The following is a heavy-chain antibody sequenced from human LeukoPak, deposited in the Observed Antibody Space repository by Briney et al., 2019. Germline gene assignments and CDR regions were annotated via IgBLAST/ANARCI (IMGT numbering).Heavy chain of an antibody. Sequence: GGSLRLSCAASGFTYSSYAMSWVRQAPGKGLEWVSAISGSGGSTYYADSVKGRFTISRDNSKNTLYLQMNSLRAEDTAVYYCALGSNSYYYYGMDVWGQGTTITVSS. CDR3: ALGSNSYYYYGMDV. J-gene: IGHJ6*02. V-gene: IGHV3-23*01. CDR2: ISGSGGST. D-gene: IGHD1-1*01. CDR1: GFTYSSYA.